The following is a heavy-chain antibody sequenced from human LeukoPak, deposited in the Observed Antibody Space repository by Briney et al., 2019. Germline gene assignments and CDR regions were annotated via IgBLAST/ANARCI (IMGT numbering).Heavy chain of an antibody. V-gene: IGHV1-18*01. J-gene: IGHJ4*02. CDR2: ISAYNGNT. Sequence: ASVKVSCKASGYTFTSYGISWVRQAPGQGLEWIGWISAYNGNTNYAQKLEGRVTMTTDTSTSTAYMELRSLRSDDTAVYYCARWGQYYYDSSGYNDYWGQGTLVTVSS. CDR3: ARWGQYYYDSSGYNDY. D-gene: IGHD3-22*01. CDR1: GYTFTSYG.